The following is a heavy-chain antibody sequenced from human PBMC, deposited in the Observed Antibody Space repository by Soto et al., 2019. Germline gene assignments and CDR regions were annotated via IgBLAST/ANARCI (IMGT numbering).Heavy chain of an antibody. V-gene: IGHV1-18*01. Sequence: ASVKVSCKASGYTFTSYGISWVRQAPGQGLEWMGWISAYNGNTNYAQKLQGRVTMTTDTSTSTAYMELRSLRSDDTAVYYCARDRSIDVDTAMDSLYYYYYGMDVWGQGTTVTVSS. CDR2: ISAYNGNT. CDR1: GYTFTSYG. CDR3: ARDRSIDVDTAMDSLYYYYYGMDV. D-gene: IGHD5-18*01. J-gene: IGHJ6*02.